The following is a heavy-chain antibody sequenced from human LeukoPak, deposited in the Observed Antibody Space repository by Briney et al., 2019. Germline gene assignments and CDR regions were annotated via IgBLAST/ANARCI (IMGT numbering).Heavy chain of an antibody. V-gene: IGHV3-33*06. Sequence: GGSLRLSCSGSGFSFSSYGMQWVRQASGKGLEWVAVIWHDESEIYYADSVKGRFTISRDNSKNMLYLEMNSLRAEDTAVYYCVKVSAVETTMARDWYFHLWGRGTQVTVSS. CDR2: IWHDESEI. CDR3: VKVSAVETTMARDWYFHL. CDR1: GFSFSSYG. D-gene: IGHD5-18*01. J-gene: IGHJ2*01.